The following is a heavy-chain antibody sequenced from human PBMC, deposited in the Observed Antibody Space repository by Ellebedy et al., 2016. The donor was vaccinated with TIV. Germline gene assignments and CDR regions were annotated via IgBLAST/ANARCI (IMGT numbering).Heavy chain of an antibody. D-gene: IGHD5-18*01. CDR2: IVGSGGGI. CDR3: ARYRTPGDGYWVFDQ. V-gene: IGHV3-23*01. CDR1: GFTFSRYA. Sequence: GESLKISCAASGFTFSRYAMTWVRQAPGKGLEWVSGIVGSGGGIFYADSVKGRFTISRANSKSTVDLQMNSLRAEDTAIYYCARYRTPGDGYWVFDQWGQGALVTVSS. J-gene: IGHJ4*02.